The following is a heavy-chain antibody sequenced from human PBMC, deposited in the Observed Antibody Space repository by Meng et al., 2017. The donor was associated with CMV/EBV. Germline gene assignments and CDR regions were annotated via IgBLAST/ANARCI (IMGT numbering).Heavy chain of an antibody. J-gene: IGHJ6*02. CDR2: ISAYNGNT. Sequence: ASMKVSCKASGYTFTSYGISWVRQAPGQGLEWMGWISAYNGNTNYAQKLQGRVTMTTDTSTSTAYMELRSLRSDDTAVYYCARDKGRIAAAGTGMEGYYYGMDVWGQGTTVTVSS. D-gene: IGHD6-13*01. CDR1: GYTFTSYG. CDR3: ARDKGRIAAAGTGMEGYYYGMDV. V-gene: IGHV1-18*01.